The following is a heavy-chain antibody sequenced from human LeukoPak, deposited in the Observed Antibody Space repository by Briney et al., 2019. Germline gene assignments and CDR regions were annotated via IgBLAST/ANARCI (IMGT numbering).Heavy chain of an antibody. CDR3: AGDRSIGVTATPGY. CDR2: INPSGGST. CDR1: GYTFTGYY. V-gene: IGHV1-46*01. J-gene: IGHJ4*02. Sequence: GASVKVSCKASGYTFTGYYMHWVRQAPGQGLEWMGIINPSGGSTSYAQKFQGRVTMTRDMSTSTVYMELSSLRSEDTAVYYCAGDRSIGVTATPGYWGQGTLVTVSS. D-gene: IGHD2-21*02.